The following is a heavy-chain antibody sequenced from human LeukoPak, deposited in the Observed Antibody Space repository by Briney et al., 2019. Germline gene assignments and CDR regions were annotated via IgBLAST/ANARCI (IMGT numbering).Heavy chain of an antibody. J-gene: IGHJ4*02. CDR2: IYYSGST. V-gene: IGHV4-39*01. Sequence: SETLSLTCTVSGGSISSSSYYWGWIRQPPGKGLEWIGSIYYSGSTYYNPSLKSRVTISVDTSKNQFSLKLSSVTAADTAVYYCASLDLAAAGSGFDYWGQGTLVTVSS. D-gene: IGHD6-13*01. CDR3: ASLDLAAAGSGFDY. CDR1: GGSISSSSYY.